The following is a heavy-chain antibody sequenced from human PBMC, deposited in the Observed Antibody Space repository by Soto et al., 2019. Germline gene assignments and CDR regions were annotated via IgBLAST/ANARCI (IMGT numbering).Heavy chain of an antibody. V-gene: IGHV3-23*01. J-gene: IGHJ4*02. CDR1: GFTFSAYV. D-gene: IGHD6-13*01. CDR3: AKLTAA. CDR2: ITSSGGGT. Sequence: EVEVLESGGGLVQPGGSLRLSCAASGFTFSAYVMSWVRQAPGKGLEWVSSITSSGGGTYYADSVKSRFTVSRDNSKNTVYLQMNSLRDEDTAVYYCAKLTAAWGQGTLVTVSS.